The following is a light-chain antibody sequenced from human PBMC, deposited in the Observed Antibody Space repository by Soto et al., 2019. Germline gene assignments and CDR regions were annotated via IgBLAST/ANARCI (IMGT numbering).Light chain of an antibody. CDR2: DAS. CDR1: QSVSRF. Sequence: EIVLTKSPTTLSLFQGESATLSCTTSQSVSRFLGRYQLRPCQRPRLLISDASNIATGIPARFRGRWVARNLHPTISSLESEVFAIYYCQQRFNWPLSCGGGTKVDIK. V-gene: IGKV3-11*02. J-gene: IGKJ4*02. CDR3: QQRFNWPLS.